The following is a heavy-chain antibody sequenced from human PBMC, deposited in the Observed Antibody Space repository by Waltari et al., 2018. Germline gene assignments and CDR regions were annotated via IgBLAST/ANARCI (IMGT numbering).Heavy chain of an antibody. V-gene: IGHV1-24*01. Sequence: QGPLLQSGAEGKKPGASVKLRCNGSGHHLTRLSIHWVRQSPGKGLEWMGGYDPEIGETVYAQGFQGRVSMTEDTSSDTAHMELSSLRSDDTAVYYCATDHHRQSGYDIWGQGTLVSVSS. CDR2: YDPEIGET. J-gene: IGHJ4*02. D-gene: IGHD5-12*01. CDR3: ATDHHRQSGYDI. CDR1: GHHLTRLS.